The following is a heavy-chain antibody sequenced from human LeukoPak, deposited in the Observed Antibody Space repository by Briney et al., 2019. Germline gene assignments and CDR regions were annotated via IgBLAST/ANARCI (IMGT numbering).Heavy chain of an antibody. Sequence: ASVKVSCKASGYTFTSYGISWVRQAPGQGLEWMGWISAYNGNTNYAQKLQGRVTMTTDTSTSTAYMELRSLRSDDTAVYYCARDRLEALAYCGGDCYSDAFDIWGQGTMVTVSS. CDR2: ISAYNGNT. V-gene: IGHV1-18*01. J-gene: IGHJ3*02. CDR1: GYTFTSYG. CDR3: ARDRLEALAYCGGDCYSDAFDI. D-gene: IGHD2-21*02.